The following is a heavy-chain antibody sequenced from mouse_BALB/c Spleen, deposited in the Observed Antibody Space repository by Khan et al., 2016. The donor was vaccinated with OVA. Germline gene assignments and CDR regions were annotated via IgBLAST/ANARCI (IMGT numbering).Heavy chain of an antibody. CDR1: GYTFTSYW. V-gene: IGHV1S41*01. Sequence: DLVEPGASVKLSCKAPGYTFTSYWINWIKERPGQGLEWIGQIGPGSGSAYYNELFKGKATLTVDTSSSTVYIQLSSLSSEDSAVYFCAISNYYGRCLYAMDYWGQGTSVTVSS. D-gene: IGHD1-1*01. CDR2: IGPGSGSA. CDR3: AISNYYGRCLYAMDY. J-gene: IGHJ4*01.